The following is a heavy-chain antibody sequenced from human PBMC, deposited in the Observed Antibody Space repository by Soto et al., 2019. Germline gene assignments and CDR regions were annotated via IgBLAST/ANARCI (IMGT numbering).Heavy chain of an antibody. CDR1: GFTFSDFY. J-gene: IGHJ4*02. CDR3: ARGWDLNY. Sequence: SGGSLRLSCAAAGFTFSDFYISWIRQAPGKGLEWVSYISSSGSTIYYADSVKGRFTINADTSKNQFSLQLDSVTSEDTAVYYCARGWDLNYWGQGTPVTVSS. D-gene: IGHD1-26*01. CDR2: ISSSGSTI. V-gene: IGHV3-11*04.